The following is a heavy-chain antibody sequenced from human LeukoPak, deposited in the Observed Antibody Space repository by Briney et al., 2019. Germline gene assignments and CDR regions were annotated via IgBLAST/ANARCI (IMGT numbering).Heavy chain of an antibody. V-gene: IGHV3-30*04. D-gene: IGHD2-15*01. Sequence: GGSLRLSCAASGFTFSSYAMHWVRQAPGKGLEWVAVIPYDGSNKYYADSVKGRFTISRDNSKNTLYLQMNSLRAEDTAVYYCAREHIVVVAGGFDYWGQGTLVTVSS. CDR3: AREHIVVVAGGFDY. CDR1: GFTFSSYA. CDR2: IPYDGSNK. J-gene: IGHJ4*02.